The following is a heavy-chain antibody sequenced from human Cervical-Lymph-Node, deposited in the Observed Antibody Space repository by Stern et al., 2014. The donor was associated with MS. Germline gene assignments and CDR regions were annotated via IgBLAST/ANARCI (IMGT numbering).Heavy chain of an antibody. CDR2: IYPGDSDT. Sequence: VQLVESGAEVKKPGESLKISCKGSGYSFTSYWIGWVRQMPGKGLEWMGIIYPGDSDTRYSPSFEGQVTISADKSISTAYLQWSSLKASDTAMYYCARRLAAAGDAFDIWGQGTMVTVSS. J-gene: IGHJ3*02. V-gene: IGHV5-51*01. D-gene: IGHD6-13*01. CDR3: ARRLAAAGDAFDI. CDR1: GYSFTSYW.